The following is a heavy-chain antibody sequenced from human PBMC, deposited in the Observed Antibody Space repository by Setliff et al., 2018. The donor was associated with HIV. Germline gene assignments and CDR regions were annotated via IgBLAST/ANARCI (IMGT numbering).Heavy chain of an antibody. Sequence: PSETLSLTCTVSGGSISSYYWSWIRQPPGKGLEWIGYIYYSGSTNYNPSLKSRVTISVDTSKNQFSLKLSSVTAADTAVYYCARGAGLLWFGELHNIPYFDYWGQGTLVTVSS. D-gene: IGHD3-10*01. CDR3: ARGAGLLWFGELHNIPYFDY. J-gene: IGHJ4*02. CDR1: GGSISSYY. V-gene: IGHV4-59*01. CDR2: IYYSGST.